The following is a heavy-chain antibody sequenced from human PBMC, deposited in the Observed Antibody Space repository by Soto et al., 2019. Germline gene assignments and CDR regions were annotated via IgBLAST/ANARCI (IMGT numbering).Heavy chain of an antibody. CDR1: GGTFSSYA. Sequence: QVQLVQSGAEVKKPGSSVKVSCKASGGTFSSYAISWVRQAPGQGLEWMGGIIPIFGTANYAQKFQGRVTITADESTSTAYMELSSRRSEGTAVYYCARAGITMVRGVPGDSFDYWGQGTLVTVSS. D-gene: IGHD3-10*01. V-gene: IGHV1-69*01. CDR2: IIPIFGTA. CDR3: ARAGITMVRGVPGDSFDY. J-gene: IGHJ4*02.